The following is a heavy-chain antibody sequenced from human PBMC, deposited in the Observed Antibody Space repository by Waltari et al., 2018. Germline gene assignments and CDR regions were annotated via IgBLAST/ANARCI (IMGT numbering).Heavy chain of an antibody. CDR2: IYYSGST. V-gene: IGHV4-39*07. Sequence: LQLQESGPGLVKPSETLSLTCTVSGGSISSSSYYWGWIRQPPGKGLEWIGSIYYSGSTYYNPSLKSRVTISVDTSKNQFSLKLSSVTAADTAVYYCARGSSFVVDWFDPWGQGTLVTVSS. CDR1: GGSISSSSYY. CDR3: ARGSSFVVDWFDP. J-gene: IGHJ5*02. D-gene: IGHD6-13*01.